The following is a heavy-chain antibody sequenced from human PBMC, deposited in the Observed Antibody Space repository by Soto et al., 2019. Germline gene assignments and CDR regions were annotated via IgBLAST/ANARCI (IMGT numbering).Heavy chain of an antibody. D-gene: IGHD3-3*01. Sequence: VQLVQSGAEVKKPGSSVKVSCTASGGTISSFAFNWVRQAPGQGLEWMGGITPIDGTTMYAEKFQGRVTITADASTSTAYMDLSSLRSEDTAVYYCARSFTKSRRGGVAFDYWGQGTLLTVSP. V-gene: IGHV1-69*01. CDR2: ITPIDGTT. CDR1: GGTISSFA. J-gene: IGHJ4*02. CDR3: ARSFTKSRRGGVAFDY.